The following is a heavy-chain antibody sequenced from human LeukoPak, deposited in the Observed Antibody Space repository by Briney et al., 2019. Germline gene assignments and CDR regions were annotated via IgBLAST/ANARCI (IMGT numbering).Heavy chain of an antibody. D-gene: IGHD5-12*01. CDR1: GGSISSSSYY. CDR3: ARLGDIRNFDY. CDR2: IYYSGST. J-gene: IGHJ4*02. V-gene: IGHV4-39*01. Sequence: PSETLSLTCTVSGGSISSSSYYWGWIRQPPGKGLEWIGSIYYSGSTYYNPSLKSRVTISVDTSKNQFSLKLSSVTAADTAVYYCARLGDIRNFDYWGQGTLVTVS.